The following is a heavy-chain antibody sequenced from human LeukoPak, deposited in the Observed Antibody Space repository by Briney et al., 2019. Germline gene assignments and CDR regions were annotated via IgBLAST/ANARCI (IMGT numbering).Heavy chain of an antibody. V-gene: IGHV3-23*01. CDR2: ISGSGGST. CDR3: AKDRVVVLGGSSYPLDL. D-gene: IGHD6-6*01. Sequence: PGGSLRLSCAASGFTFSSYAVSWVRQAPGKGLEWVSAISGSGGSTYYADSVKGRFTISRDNSKNTLYLQMNSLRAEDTAVYYCAKDRVVVLGGSSYPLDLWGRGTLVTVSS. J-gene: IGHJ2*01. CDR1: GFTFSSYA.